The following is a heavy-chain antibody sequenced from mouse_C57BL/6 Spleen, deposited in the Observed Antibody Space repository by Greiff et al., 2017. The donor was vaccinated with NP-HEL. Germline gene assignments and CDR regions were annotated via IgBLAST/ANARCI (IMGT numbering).Heavy chain of an antibody. CDR3: AKQRQLRLIYAMDY. V-gene: IGHV5-17*01. J-gene: IGHJ4*01. Sequence: EVKLVESGGGLVKPGGSLKLSCAASGFTFSDYGMHWVRQAPEKGLEWVAYISSGSSTIYYADTVKGRFTISSDNAKNTLFLQMTSLRSEDTAMYYCAKQRQLRLIYAMDYWGQGTSVTVSS. D-gene: IGHD3-2*02. CDR2: ISSGSSTI. CDR1: GFTFSDYG.